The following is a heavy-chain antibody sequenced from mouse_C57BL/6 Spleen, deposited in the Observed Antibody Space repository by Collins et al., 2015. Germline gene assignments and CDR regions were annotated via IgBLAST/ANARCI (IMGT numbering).Heavy chain of an antibody. V-gene: IGHV9-3*02. Sequence: QIQLVQSGPELKKPGETVKISCKASGYTFTNYGMNWVKQAPGKGLKWMGWINTNTGEPTYAEEFKGRFAFSLETSASIAYLQINNLKNEDTATYFCARGVSGFDYWGQGTTLTVSS. J-gene: IGHJ2*01. CDR2: INTNTGEP. CDR3: ARGVSGFDY. D-gene: IGHD4-1*01. CDR1: GYTFTNYG.